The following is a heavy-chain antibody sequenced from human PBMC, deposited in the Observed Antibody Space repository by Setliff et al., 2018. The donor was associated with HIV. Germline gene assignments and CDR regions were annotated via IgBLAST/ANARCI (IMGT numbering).Heavy chain of an antibody. CDR3: ARANFWSGYYGY. J-gene: IGHJ4*02. CDR2: VSYSGNT. V-gene: IGHV4-34*01. Sequence: SETLSLTCAVYGGSFSGYYWSWIRQSPGKGLEWIGEVSYSGNTNYNPSLKSRLNISVDKSKNQFSLKLSSVTAADTAVYYCARANFWSGYYGYWGQGTLVTVS. CDR1: GGSFSGYY. D-gene: IGHD3-3*01.